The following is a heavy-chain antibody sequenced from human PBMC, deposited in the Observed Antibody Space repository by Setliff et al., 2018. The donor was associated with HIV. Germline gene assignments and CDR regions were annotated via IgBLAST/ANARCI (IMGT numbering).Heavy chain of an antibody. CDR1: GGSISSYY. D-gene: IGHD3-3*01. V-gene: IGHV4-59*01. CDR2: IYYRGST. CDR3: ARGYYNFWSGYVNWFDP. J-gene: IGHJ5*02. Sequence: PSETLSLTCTVSGGSISSYYWSWIRQPPGKGLEWIGYIYYRGSTNYNPSLKSRVTISVDTSKNQFSLQLSSVTAADTAVYYCARGYYNFWSGYVNWFDPWGQGTLVTVSS.